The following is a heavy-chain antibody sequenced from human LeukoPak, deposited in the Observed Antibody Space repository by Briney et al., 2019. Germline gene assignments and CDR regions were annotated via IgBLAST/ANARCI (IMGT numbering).Heavy chain of an antibody. CDR1: GGSISSSSYY. V-gene: IGHV4-39*07. Sequence: SETLSLTCTVSGGSISSSSYYWGWIRLPPGKGLEWIGSIYYSGSTYYNPSLKSRVTISVDTSKSQFSLKLSSVTAADTAVYYCARDIDDSRQAWGQGTLVTVSS. D-gene: IGHD3-22*01. CDR2: IYYSGST. J-gene: IGHJ5*02. CDR3: ARDIDDSRQA.